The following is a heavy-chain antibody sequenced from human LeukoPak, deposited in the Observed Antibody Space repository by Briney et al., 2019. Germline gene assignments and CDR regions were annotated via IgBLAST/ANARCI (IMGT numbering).Heavy chain of an antibody. CDR1: GFIFSSYA. CDR3: ARDSPFHYDSSGYYDY. Sequence: PGRSLRLSCAASGFIFSSYAMHWVRQAPGKGLEWVEVISYDGSNKYYADSVKGRFTISRDNSKNTLYLQMNSLRAEDTAVYYCARDSPFHYDSSGYYDYWGQGTLVTVSS. J-gene: IGHJ4*02. V-gene: IGHV3-30-3*01. CDR2: ISYDGSNK. D-gene: IGHD3-22*01.